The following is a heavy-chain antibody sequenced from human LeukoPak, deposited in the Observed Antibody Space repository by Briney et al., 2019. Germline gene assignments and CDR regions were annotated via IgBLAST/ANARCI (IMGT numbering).Heavy chain of an antibody. V-gene: IGHV3-7*01. CDR3: ARDPGISEAGTVGYFDY. CDR1: GFTFSSYW. J-gene: IGHJ4*02. CDR2: IKQHGSEE. Sequence: GGSLRLSCAASGFTFSSYWMSWVRQAPRKGLEWVANIKQHGSEEYYVDSVKGRFTISRDNAKNSLYLQMNNLRVEGTGVYYCARDPGISEAGTVGYFDYWGQGALVTVS. D-gene: IGHD6-13*01.